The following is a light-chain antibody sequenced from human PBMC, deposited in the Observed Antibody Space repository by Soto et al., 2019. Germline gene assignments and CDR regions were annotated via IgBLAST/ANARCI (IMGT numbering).Light chain of an antibody. CDR3: QQYRSYST. CDR1: QSIEDL. Sequence: IQMTQSPATLSASVGDRVTITCRASQSIEDLLAWYQQKPGIAPTLLVYGASTLASGVPSRFSGSGSGTEFTLTINSLQPDDFATYFCQQYRSYSTFGQGTKVEI. CDR2: GAS. V-gene: IGKV1-5*03. J-gene: IGKJ1*01.